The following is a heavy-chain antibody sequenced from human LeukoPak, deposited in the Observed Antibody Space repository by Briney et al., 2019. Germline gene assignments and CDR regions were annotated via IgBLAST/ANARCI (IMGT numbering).Heavy chain of an antibody. CDR3: ARGGDYDSSGYYNWFDP. CDR1: GCTFSSYA. Sequence: GASVKVSCKASGCTFSSYAISWVRQAPGQGLEWMGGMIPIFGTTNYAQKFQGRVTITADESTSTAYMELSSLRSEDTAVYYCARGGDYDSSGYYNWFDPWGQGTLVTVSS. CDR2: MIPIFGTT. V-gene: IGHV1-69*13. J-gene: IGHJ5*02. D-gene: IGHD3-22*01.